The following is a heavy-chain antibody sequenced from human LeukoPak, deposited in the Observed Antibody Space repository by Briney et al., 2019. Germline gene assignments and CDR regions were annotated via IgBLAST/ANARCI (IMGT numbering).Heavy chain of an antibody. V-gene: IGHV3-23*01. J-gene: IGHJ4*02. CDR2: ISDGGVST. D-gene: IGHD6-19*01. Sequence: PGGSLRLSCAASGFTFSNYAMNWVRQAPGKGLEWVSGISDGGVSTYYADSVKGRFTISRDNSKNTLYLQMNSLRAEDTAVYYCAKAGSGWYYFDYWGQGTLVTVSS. CDR1: GFTFSNYA. CDR3: AKAGSGWYYFDY.